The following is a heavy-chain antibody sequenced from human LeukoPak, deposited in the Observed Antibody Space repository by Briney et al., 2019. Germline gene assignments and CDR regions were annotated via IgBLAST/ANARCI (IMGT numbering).Heavy chain of an antibody. CDR1: GGSISSYY. Sequence: PSETLSLTCTVSGGSISSYYWSWIRQPPGKGLEWIGYIYYSGSTNYNPSLKSRVTISVDTSKNQFSLKLSSVTAADTAVYFCADTLSDSSGYYHESFDVWGQGTMVTVSS. CDR2: IYYSGST. D-gene: IGHD3-22*01. V-gene: IGHV4-59*12. CDR3: ADTLSDSSGYYHESFDV. J-gene: IGHJ3*01.